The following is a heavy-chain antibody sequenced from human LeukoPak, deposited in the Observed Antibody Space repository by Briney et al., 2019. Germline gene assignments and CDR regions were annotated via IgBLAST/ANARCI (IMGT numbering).Heavy chain of an antibody. V-gene: IGHV4-4*02. Sequence: SETLSLTCAVSGGSISSSNWWSWVRQPPGKGLEWIGEIYYSGSTYYNPSLKSRVTISVDTSKNQFSLKLSSVTAADTAVYYCARLFSSTLYFDYWGQGTLVTVSS. D-gene: IGHD3-10*02. CDR1: GGSISSSNW. J-gene: IGHJ4*02. CDR2: IYYSGST. CDR3: ARLFSSTLYFDY.